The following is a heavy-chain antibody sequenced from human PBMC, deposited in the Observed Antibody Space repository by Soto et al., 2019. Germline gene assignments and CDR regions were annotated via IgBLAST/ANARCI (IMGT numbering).Heavy chain of an antibody. CDR3: ARDSAGGDY. J-gene: IGHJ4*02. V-gene: IGHV3-30-3*01. D-gene: IGHD1-26*01. CDR2: ISYDGSNK. Sequence: QVQLVESGGGVVQPGRSLRLSCAASGFTFSSYAMHWVRQAPGKGLEWVAVISYDGSNKYYADSVKGRFTISRDNSKNPLYLQMNSLRAEDTAVYYCARDSAGGDYWGQGTLVTVSS. CDR1: GFTFSSYA.